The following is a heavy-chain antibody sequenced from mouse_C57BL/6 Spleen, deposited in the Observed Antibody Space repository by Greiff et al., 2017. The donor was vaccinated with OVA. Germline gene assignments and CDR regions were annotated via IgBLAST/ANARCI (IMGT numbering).Heavy chain of an antibody. Sequence: QVQLQQSGPELVQPGASVKISCKASGYAFSRSWMHWVKQRPGKGLEWIGRIYPGDGDTNYTGKFKGKATLTADKSSSTAYMQLSSLTSEDSAVYFCARDNYGSSSWFAYWGQGTLVTVSA. J-gene: IGHJ3*01. CDR1: GYAFSRSW. CDR3: ARDNYGSSSWFAY. CDR2: IYPGDGDT. D-gene: IGHD1-1*01. V-gene: IGHV1-82*01.